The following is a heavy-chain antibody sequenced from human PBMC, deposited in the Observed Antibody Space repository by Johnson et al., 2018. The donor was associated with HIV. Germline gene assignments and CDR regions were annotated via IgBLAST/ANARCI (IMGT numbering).Heavy chain of an antibody. J-gene: IGHJ3*02. CDR2: INWNGGST. V-gene: IGHV3-20*04. CDR1: GFTFDDYD. CDR3: SRATFYYDLSGYLTRPRAFEM. D-gene: IGHD3-22*01. Sequence: VQLVESGGDVVRPGGSLRLSCAASGFTFDDYDMTWVRQPPGKGLEWVSGINWNGGSTGYAESVKGRFTISRDNAKKSLFLVMNSLRAEDTAFYYWSRATFYYDLSGYLTRPRAFEMWCQGTMVTVSS.